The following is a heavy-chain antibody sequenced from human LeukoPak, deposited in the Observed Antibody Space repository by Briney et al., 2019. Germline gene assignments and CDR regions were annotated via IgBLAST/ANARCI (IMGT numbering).Heavy chain of an antibody. J-gene: IGHJ4*02. Sequence: ASVKVSCKASGYSFTRCYLHWVRQAPGQGLEWMGIINPSDDTTTHAQKFQGRVTMTSDTSTSTVYMELSSLRSEDTAVYYCARDLRHHSGIAVSPFDYWGQGTLVTDSS. CDR3: ARDLRHHSGIAVSPFDY. CDR1: GYSFTRCY. D-gene: IGHD6-19*01. V-gene: IGHV1-46*01. CDR2: INPSDDTT.